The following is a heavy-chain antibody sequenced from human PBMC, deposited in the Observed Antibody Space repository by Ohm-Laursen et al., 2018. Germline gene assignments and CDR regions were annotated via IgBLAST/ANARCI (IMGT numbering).Heavy chain of an antibody. CDR3: AKGLSGGTGHGNWFDP. V-gene: IGHV3-23*01. D-gene: IGHD3-10*01. J-gene: IGHJ5*02. CDR2: VTGSGRTT. CDR1: GFSFSSYV. Sequence: SLRLSCSASGFSFSSYVMSWVRQAPGKGPEWVSVVTGSGRTTYYRDSVKGRFTISRDNSKNTLYLQMNSLRVEDTAVYYCAKGLSGGTGHGNWFDPWGQGTLVSVSS.